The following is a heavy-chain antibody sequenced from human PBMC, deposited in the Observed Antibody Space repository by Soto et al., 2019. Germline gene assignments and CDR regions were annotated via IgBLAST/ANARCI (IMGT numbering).Heavy chain of an antibody. CDR2: IIPIFGTA. Sequence: SVKVSCKASGGTFSSYAISWVRQAPGQGLEWMGGIIPIFGTANYAQKFQGRVTITADESTSTAYMELSSLRSEDTAVYYCARGEVNEYGDYYVDYWGKGTLVTVSS. J-gene: IGHJ4*02. D-gene: IGHD4-17*01. V-gene: IGHV1-69*13. CDR3: ARGEVNEYGDYYVDY. CDR1: GGTFSSYA.